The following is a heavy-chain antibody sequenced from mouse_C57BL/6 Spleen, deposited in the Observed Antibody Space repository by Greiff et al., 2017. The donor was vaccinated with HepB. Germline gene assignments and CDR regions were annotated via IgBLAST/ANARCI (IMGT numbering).Heavy chain of an antibody. D-gene: IGHD1-1*02. Sequence: DVHLVESGGGLVKPGGSLKLSCAASGFTFSDYGMHWVRQAPEKGLEWVAYISSGSSTIYYADTVKGRFTISRDNAKNTLFLQMTSLRSEDTAMYYCARPGGYYYAMDYWGQGTSVTVSS. CDR2: ISSGSSTI. CDR1: GFTFSDYG. J-gene: IGHJ4*01. V-gene: IGHV5-17*01. CDR3: ARPGGYYYAMDY.